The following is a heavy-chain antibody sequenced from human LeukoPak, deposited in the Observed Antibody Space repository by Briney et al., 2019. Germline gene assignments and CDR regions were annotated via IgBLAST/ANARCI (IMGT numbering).Heavy chain of an antibody. J-gene: IGHJ4*02. D-gene: IGHD4-23*01. V-gene: IGHV4-4*07. CDR2: IYTSGST. CDR3: ARDYKWELRYFDY. CDR1: GGSISSYY. Sequence: PSDTLSLACTVSGGSISSYYWSWIRQPAGKGLEWIGRIYTSGSTSYNPSLKSRVTMSVDTSKNQFSLKLTSVTAADTAVYYCARDYKWELRYFDYWGQGTLVTVSS.